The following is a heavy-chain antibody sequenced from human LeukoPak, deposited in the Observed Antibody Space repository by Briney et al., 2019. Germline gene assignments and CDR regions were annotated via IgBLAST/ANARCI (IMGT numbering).Heavy chain of an antibody. J-gene: IGHJ6*02. D-gene: IGHD3-10*01. Sequence: GGSLRLSCAASGFTFSSHTMDWVRQAPGKGLEWVSYISISSTTIYYADSVKGRFTISRDNSKNTLYLQMNSLRAEDTAVYYCAKLAAGWYGYYYGMDVWGQGTTVTVSS. CDR2: ISISSTTI. CDR3: AKLAAGWYGYYYGMDV. CDR1: GFTFSSHT. V-gene: IGHV3-48*01.